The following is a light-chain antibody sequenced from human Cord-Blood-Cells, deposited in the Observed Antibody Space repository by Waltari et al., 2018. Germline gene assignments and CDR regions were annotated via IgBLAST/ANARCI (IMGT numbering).Light chain of an antibody. Sequence: SYELTQPPSVSVSPGQTARITCSGDALPKQYAYWYHEKPGQAPVLVINKDSGRPSGIPERFSGASSGTTVTLTISGVQAEDEADYYCQSADSSGTYYVFGTGTKVTVL. V-gene: IGLV3-25*03. J-gene: IGLJ1*01. CDR1: ALPKQY. CDR2: KDS. CDR3: QSADSSGTYYV.